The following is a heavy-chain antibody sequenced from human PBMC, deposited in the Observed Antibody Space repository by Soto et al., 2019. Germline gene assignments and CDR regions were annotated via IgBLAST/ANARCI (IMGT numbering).Heavy chain of an antibody. V-gene: IGHV3-13*01. CDR3: ARGGFGEIDY. D-gene: IGHD3-10*01. Sequence: EVQLVESGGGLVQPGGSLRLSCAASGFTFSSYDMHWVRQATGKGLEWVSTVGTAGDTYYPGSVKGHFTISRENAKNSLYLQMNSLRAGDTAVYYCARGGFGEIDYWGQGTLVNVSS. CDR1: GFTFSSYD. J-gene: IGHJ4*02. CDR2: VGTAGDT.